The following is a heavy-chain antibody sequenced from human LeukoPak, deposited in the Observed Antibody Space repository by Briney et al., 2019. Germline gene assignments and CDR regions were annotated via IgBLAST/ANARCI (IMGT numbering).Heavy chain of an antibody. CDR2: IYRTATT. V-gene: IGHV4-38-2*02. J-gene: IGHJ3*01. D-gene: IGHD5-24*01. CDR1: GYCITIGYF. CDR3: ARDVYNPVPFDF. Sequence: SETLSLTCTVTGYCITIGYFWGWIWQSPGYALQLLGNIYRTATTFYDPSLMSRVPVSVDSMKNTFSLRLKSVIFSVQAIHFSARDVYNPVPFDFWGEGIVVTVSS.